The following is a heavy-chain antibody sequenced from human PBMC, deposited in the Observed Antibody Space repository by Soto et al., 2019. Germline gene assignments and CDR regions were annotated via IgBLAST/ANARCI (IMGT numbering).Heavy chain of an antibody. J-gene: IGHJ1*01. CDR3: ARDHQGYCSGGSCYPEYFQH. V-gene: IGHV3-48*01. CDR1: GFTFSSYS. Sequence: GGSLRLSCAASGFTFSSYSMNWVRQAPGKGLEWVSYISSSSSTIYYADSVKGRFTISRDNAKNSLYLQMNSLRAEDTAVYYCARDHQGYCSGGSCYPEYFQHWGQGTLVTVSS. CDR2: ISSSSSTI. D-gene: IGHD2-15*01.